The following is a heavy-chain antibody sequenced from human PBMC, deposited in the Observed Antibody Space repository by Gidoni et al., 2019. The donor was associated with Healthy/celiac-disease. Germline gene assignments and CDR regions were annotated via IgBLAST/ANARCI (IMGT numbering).Heavy chain of an antibody. CDR2: IKQDGSEK. CDR3: ARESRIAVLFGWFDP. CDR1: GFTFSSYW. Sequence: EVQLVESGGGLVQPGGSLRLSCAASGFTFSSYWMSWVRQAPGKGLEWVANIKQDGSEKYYVDSVKGRFTISRDNAKNSLYLQMNSLRAEDTAVYYCARESRIAVLFGWFDPWGQGTLVTVSS. V-gene: IGHV3-7*01. D-gene: IGHD3-3*02. J-gene: IGHJ5*02.